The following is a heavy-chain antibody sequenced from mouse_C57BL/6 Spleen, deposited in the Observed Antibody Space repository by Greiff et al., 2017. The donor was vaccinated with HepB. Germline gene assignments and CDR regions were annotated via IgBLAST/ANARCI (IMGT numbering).Heavy chain of an antibody. CDR2: IDPSDSYT. CDR1: GYTFTSYW. CDR3: AREGSLAY. V-gene: IGHV1-69*01. J-gene: IGHJ3*01. Sequence: QVQLQQSGAELVMPGASVKLSCKASGYTFTSYWMHWVKQRPGQGLEWIGEIDPSDSYTNYNQKFKGKSTLTVDKSSSTAYMQLSSLTSEDSAVYYCAREGSLAYWGQGTLVTVSA.